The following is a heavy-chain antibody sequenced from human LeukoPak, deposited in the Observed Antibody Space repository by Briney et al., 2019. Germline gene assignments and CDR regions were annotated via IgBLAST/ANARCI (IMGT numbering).Heavy chain of an antibody. CDR3: ARGPYYGSGSYYFGWFDP. CDR2: INHSGST. CDR1: GGSFSGYY. J-gene: IGHJ5*02. D-gene: IGHD3-10*01. V-gene: IGHV4-34*01. Sequence: SETLSLTCAVYGGSFSGYYWSWIRQPPGKGLEWIGEINHSGSTNYNPSLKSRVTISVDTSKNQFSLKLSSVTAADTAVYYCARGPYYGSGSYYFGWFDPWGQGTLVTVSS.